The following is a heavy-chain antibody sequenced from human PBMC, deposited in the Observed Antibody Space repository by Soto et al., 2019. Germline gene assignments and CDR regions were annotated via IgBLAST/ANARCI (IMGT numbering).Heavy chain of an antibody. Sequence: QVQLVESGGGVVQPGRSLRLSCAASGFTFSSYGMHWVRQAPGKGLEWVAVISYDGSNKYYADSVKGRFTISRDNSKNTLYLQMNSLRAEDTAVYYCAKGGPYVLRFLEFPLTPEDFNYWGQGTLVTVSS. CDR1: GFTFSSYG. CDR3: AKGGPYVLRFLEFPLTPEDFNY. J-gene: IGHJ4*02. CDR2: ISYDGSNK. V-gene: IGHV3-30*18. D-gene: IGHD3-3*01.